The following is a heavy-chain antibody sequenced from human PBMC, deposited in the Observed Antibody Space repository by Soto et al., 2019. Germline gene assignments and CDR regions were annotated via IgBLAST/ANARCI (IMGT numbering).Heavy chain of an antibody. Sequence: GGSLRLSCAASGFTFSSYSMNWVRQAPGKGLEWVSSISSSSSYIYYADSVKGRFTISRDNAKNSLYLQMNSLRAEDTAVYYCERVYCSGGGCYGIDYWGQGTLVTVSS. CDR2: ISSSSSYI. CDR3: ERVYCSGGGCYGIDY. V-gene: IGHV3-21*04. D-gene: IGHD2-15*01. J-gene: IGHJ4*02. CDR1: GFTFSSYS.